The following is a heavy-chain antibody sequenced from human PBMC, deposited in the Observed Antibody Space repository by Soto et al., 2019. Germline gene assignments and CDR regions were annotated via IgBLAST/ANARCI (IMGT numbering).Heavy chain of an antibody. D-gene: IGHD7-27*01. CDR1: GGSISSYY. J-gene: IGHJ6*03. CDR3: ARGVSGKLGTYMDV. CDR2: IYYSGST. Sequence: SETLSLTCTVSGGSISSYYWSWIRQPPGKGLEWIGYIYYSGSTNYNPSLKSRVTISVDTSKNQFSLKLSSVTAADTAVYYCARGVSGKLGTYMDVWGKGTTVTVSS. V-gene: IGHV4-59*01.